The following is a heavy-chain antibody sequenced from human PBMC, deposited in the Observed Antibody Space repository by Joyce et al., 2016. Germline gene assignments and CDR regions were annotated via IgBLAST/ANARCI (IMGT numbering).Heavy chain of an antibody. D-gene: IGHD6-19*01. J-gene: IGHJ4*02. V-gene: IGHV3-11*06. Sequence: QVQLVEFGGGLAKPGGSLRLSWAAFGFTFSDYYMIWIRQTPGKGLEWVVYINTGSTYTNYADSVRGRFTISRDNAKNSLFLQMNSLRAEDTAVYYCARVIPQWLGYYFDYWGQGILVTVSS. CDR2: INTGSTYT. CDR3: ARVIPQWLGYYFDY. CDR1: GFTFSDYY.